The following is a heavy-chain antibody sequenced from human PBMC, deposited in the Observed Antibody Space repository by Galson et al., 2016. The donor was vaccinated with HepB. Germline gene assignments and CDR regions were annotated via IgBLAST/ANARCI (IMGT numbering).Heavy chain of an antibody. D-gene: IGHD4-17*01. V-gene: IGHV1-69*13. Sequence: SVKVSCKATGGTFSSYAISWVRQAPGQGLEWMGGIIPIFGTANYAQKFQGRVTITADESTSTAYMELGSLRSEDTAVCYCAREYGDYFDSWGQGPLVTVSS. CDR1: GGTFSSYA. CDR2: IIPIFGTA. CDR3: AREYGDYFDS. J-gene: IGHJ4*02.